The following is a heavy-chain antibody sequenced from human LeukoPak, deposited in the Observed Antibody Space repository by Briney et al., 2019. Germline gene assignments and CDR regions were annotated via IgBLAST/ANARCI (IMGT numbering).Heavy chain of an antibody. Sequence: GGSLRFSCAASGFTFSSYAMHWVRQAPGKGLEWVAVISYDGSNKYYADSVKGRFTISRDNSKNTLYLQMNSLRAEDTAVYYCAKDKGRRGYSYGPPDYWGQGTLVTVSS. V-gene: IGHV3-30-3*01. J-gene: IGHJ4*02. CDR2: ISYDGSNK. CDR3: AKDKGRRGYSYGPPDY. CDR1: GFTFSSYA. D-gene: IGHD5-18*01.